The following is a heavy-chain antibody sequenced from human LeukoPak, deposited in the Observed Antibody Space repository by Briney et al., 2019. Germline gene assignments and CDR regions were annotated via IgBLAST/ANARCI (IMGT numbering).Heavy chain of an antibody. D-gene: IGHD1-26*01. CDR2: INPNSGGT. Sequence: ASVKVSCKASGYTFTGYYMHWVRQAPGQGLEWMGWINPNSGGTNYAQKFQGRVTMTRDTSISTAYMELSRLRSDDTAVYYCARTTVGGGHRRFDPWGQGTLVTVSS. CDR3: ARTTVGGGHRRFDP. J-gene: IGHJ5*02. V-gene: IGHV1-2*02. CDR1: GYTFTGYY.